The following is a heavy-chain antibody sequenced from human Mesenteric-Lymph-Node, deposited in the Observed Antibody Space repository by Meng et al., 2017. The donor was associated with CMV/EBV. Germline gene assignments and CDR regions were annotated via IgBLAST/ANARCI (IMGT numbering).Heavy chain of an antibody. Sequence: GESLKISCAASGFTFPTYAMNWVRQAPGKGLEWVPTISGSGGSTYYADSVKGRFSISRDNSKNTLFLEMNSLRAEDTAVYFCAKVDSLTISRGFIGDYAMDVWGQGTTVTVSS. CDR1: GFTFPTYA. J-gene: IGHJ6*02. CDR2: ISGSGGST. D-gene: IGHD3-3*01. CDR3: AKVDSLTISRGFIGDYAMDV. V-gene: IGHV3-23*01.